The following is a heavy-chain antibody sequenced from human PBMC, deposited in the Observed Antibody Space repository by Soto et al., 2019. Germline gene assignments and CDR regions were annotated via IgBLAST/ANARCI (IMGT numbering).Heavy chain of an antibody. Sequence: QVQLRQWGAGLLKPSETLSLTCTVNGGSLTGYYWSWIRQPPGKGLEWIGEVKDGGSTNYSPSLRGRVSISADTSKNHFSLRLNSVTAADTALYFCARGQEGIVATHWDQGALVTVSS. J-gene: IGHJ4*02. CDR1: GGSLTGYY. CDR3: ARGQEGIVATH. D-gene: IGHD5-12*01. CDR2: VKDGGST. V-gene: IGHV4-34*01.